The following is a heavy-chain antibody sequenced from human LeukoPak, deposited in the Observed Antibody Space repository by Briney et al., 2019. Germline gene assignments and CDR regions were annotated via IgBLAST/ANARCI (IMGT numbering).Heavy chain of an antibody. Sequence: GRSLRLSCAASGFTFDDYAMHWVRQAPGKGLEWVSGISWNSGSIGYADSVKGRFTISRDSAKNSLYLQMNSLRAEDTALYYCAKGGVEMATISDFDYWGQGTLVTVSS. CDR1: GFTFDDYA. CDR2: ISWNSGSI. V-gene: IGHV3-9*01. J-gene: IGHJ4*02. CDR3: AKGGVEMATISDFDY. D-gene: IGHD5-24*01.